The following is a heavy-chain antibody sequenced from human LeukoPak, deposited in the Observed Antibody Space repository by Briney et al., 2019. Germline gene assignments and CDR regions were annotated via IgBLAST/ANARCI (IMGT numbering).Heavy chain of an antibody. Sequence: GGSLRLSCAASGFTFSSYNMNWVRQAPGKGLEWVSSTTSSSSYIYYADSVKGRFTISRDNSKNTLYLQMNSLRAEDTAVYYCAKDFATYGSGSYYMTLDYWGQGTLVTVSS. V-gene: IGHV3-21*01. J-gene: IGHJ4*02. D-gene: IGHD3-10*01. CDR3: AKDFATYGSGSYYMTLDY. CDR2: TTSSSSYI. CDR1: GFTFSSYN.